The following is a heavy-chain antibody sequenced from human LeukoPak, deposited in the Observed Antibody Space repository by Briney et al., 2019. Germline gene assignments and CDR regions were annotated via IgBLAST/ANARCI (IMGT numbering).Heavy chain of an antibody. CDR2: IYHSGST. CDR1: GGSISSSNW. CDR3: ARVNYYDSSGYLFGYYFDY. Sequence: SETLSLTCAVSGGSISSSNWWSWVRQPPGKGLEWIGKIYHSGSTNYNPSLKSRVTISVDKSKNQFSLKLSSVTAADTAVYYCARVNYYDSSGYLFGYYFDYWGQGTLVTVSS. V-gene: IGHV4-4*02. J-gene: IGHJ4*02. D-gene: IGHD3-22*01.